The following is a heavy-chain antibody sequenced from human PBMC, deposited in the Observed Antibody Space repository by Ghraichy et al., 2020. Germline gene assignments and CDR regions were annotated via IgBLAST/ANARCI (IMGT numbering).Heavy chain of an antibody. CDR2: FYSGGST. D-gene: IGHD6-13*01. CDR1: GFTVSSSY. Sequence: GGSLRLSCVASGFTVSSSYMSWVRQAPGKGLEWVSVFYSGGSTYYADSLKGRFTISRDNSKNTVYLQMNSLRAEATAVYYCARGIATTGTFFDYWGQGTLVTVSS. CDR3: ARGIATTGTFFDY. J-gene: IGHJ4*02. V-gene: IGHV3-53*01.